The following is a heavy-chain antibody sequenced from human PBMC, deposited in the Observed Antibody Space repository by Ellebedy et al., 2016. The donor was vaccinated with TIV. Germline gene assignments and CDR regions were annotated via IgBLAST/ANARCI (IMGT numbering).Heavy chain of an antibody. CDR3: ARDFLRAPDGSESYNNWFDP. CDR1: GGTFSSYT. Sequence: ASVKVSXXASGGTFSSYTISWVRQAPGQGLEWMGGIIPIFGTANYAQKFQDRVTITADESTRTAYMELSSLRSEDTAVYYCARDFLRAPDGSESYNNWFDPWGQGTLVTASS. J-gene: IGHJ5*02. V-gene: IGHV1-69*13. CDR2: IIPIFGTA. D-gene: IGHD3-10*01.